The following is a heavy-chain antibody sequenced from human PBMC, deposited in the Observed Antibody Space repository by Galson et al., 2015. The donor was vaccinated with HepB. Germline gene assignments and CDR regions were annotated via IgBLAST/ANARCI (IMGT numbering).Heavy chain of an antibody. CDR3: ARSKEDYGSDYFDY. Sequence: SLRLSCAASGFTFSSYWMSWVRQAPGKGLEWVANIKQDGSEKYYVDSVKGRFTISRDNAKNSLYLQMNSLRAEDAAVYYCARSKEDYGSDYFDYWGQGTLVTVSS. V-gene: IGHV3-7*03. D-gene: IGHD3-10*01. CDR1: GFTFSSYW. J-gene: IGHJ4*02. CDR2: IKQDGSEK.